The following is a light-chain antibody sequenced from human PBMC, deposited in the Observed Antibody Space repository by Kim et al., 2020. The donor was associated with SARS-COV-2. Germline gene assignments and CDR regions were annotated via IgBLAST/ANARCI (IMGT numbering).Light chain of an antibody. J-gene: IGKJ2*01. CDR2: GAF. CDR3: LQHNSYPFT. V-gene: IGKV1-17*01. CDR1: QGIGID. Sequence: DIQMTQSPSSLSASVGDRVTITCRASQGIGIDLGWYQQKPGKAPKRLIYGAFRLQSGVPSRFSGSGSGTEFTLTITSLQPEDFATYYCLQHNSYPFTFGQGTKLDI.